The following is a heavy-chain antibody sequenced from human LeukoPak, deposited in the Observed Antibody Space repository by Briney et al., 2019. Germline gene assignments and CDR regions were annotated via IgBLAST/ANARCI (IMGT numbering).Heavy chain of an antibody. V-gene: IGHV4-34*01. D-gene: IGHD2-2*01. CDR2: IYYSGST. CDR1: GGSFSGQS. Sequence: PSETLSLTCPVYGGSFSGQSWRWIRQPPGKGLEWIGIIYYSGSTYYNPSLKSRVTISVDTSKNQFSLKLSSVTAADTAVYYCARQYCSSTTCWAYFDYWGQGTLVTVSS. J-gene: IGHJ4*02. CDR3: ARQYCSSTTCWAYFDY.